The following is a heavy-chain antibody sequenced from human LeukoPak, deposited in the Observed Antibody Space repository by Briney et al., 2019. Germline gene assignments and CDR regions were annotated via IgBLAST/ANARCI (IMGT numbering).Heavy chain of an antibody. CDR1: GFTFSSYA. J-gene: IGHJ4*02. CDR3: AKDSLDTGRC. D-gene: IGHD3/OR15-3a*01. Sequence: GGSLRLSGAASGFTFSSYAMSWVRQAPVKGLEWVSAISGSGGSTYYADSVKGRFTISRDNSKNTLYLQMNSLRAEDTAVYYCAKDSLDTGRCWGQGTLVTVSS. CDR2: ISGSGGST. V-gene: IGHV3-23*01.